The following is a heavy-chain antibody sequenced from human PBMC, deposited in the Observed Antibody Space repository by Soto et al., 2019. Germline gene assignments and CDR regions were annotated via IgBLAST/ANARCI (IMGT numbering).Heavy chain of an antibody. Sequence: QLQLQESGPGLVKPSETLSLTCTVSGGSVSSSNYYWGWIRQSPGKGLEWIGSIYYSGGTYYNPSLESRVTRSVDKSKTQFSLKVISVTAADTSVYYCARLEGLATISYYFDYWGKGTLVTVSS. CDR3: ARLEGLATISYYFDY. V-gene: IGHV4-39*01. D-gene: IGHD3-9*01. CDR2: IYYSGGT. CDR1: GGSVSSSNYY. J-gene: IGHJ4*02.